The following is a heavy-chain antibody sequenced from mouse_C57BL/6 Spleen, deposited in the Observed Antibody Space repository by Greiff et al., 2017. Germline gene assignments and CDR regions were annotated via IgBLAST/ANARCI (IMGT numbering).Heavy chain of an antibody. D-gene: IGHD2-3*01. J-gene: IGHJ4*01. CDR3: ARWDGPLAMDY. Sequence: VQLQQPGAELVKPGASVKLSCTASGYTFTSYWMHWVKQRPGQGLEWIGMIHPNSGSTNYNEKFKSKATLTVDKSSSTAYMQLSSLTSEDSAVYYCARWDGPLAMDYWGQGTSVTVSS. V-gene: IGHV1-64*01. CDR2: IHPNSGST. CDR1: GYTFTSYW.